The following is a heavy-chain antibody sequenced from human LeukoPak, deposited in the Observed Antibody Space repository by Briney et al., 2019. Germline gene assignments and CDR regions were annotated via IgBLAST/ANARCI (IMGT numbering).Heavy chain of an antibody. CDR2: IYSAGTT. CDR1: GFTVSDNY. J-gene: IGHJ3*02. D-gene: IGHD2-21*02. Sequence: AGGSLRLSCAASGFTVSDNYISWVRQAPGKGMEWVALIYSAGTTHADSVRGRFNIPRDNSKNTLYLQMNRLRAEDTAVYYCAKDRGDSYGLGAFDIWGQGTMVTVSS. V-gene: IGHV3-66*01. CDR3: AKDRGDSYGLGAFDI.